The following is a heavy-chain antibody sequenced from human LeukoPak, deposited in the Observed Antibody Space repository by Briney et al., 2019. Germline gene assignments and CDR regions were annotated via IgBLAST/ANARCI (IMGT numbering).Heavy chain of an antibody. V-gene: IGHV4-34*01. Sequence: SETLSLTCAVYGGSFSGYYWSWIRQPPGKGLEWIGEINHSGSTNYNPSLKSRVTISVDTSKNQFSLKLSSVTAADTAMYYCARDRIAVAGTHYYYYGMDVWGQGTTVTVYS. CDR3: ARDRIAVAGTHYYYYGMDV. CDR1: GGSFSGYY. CDR2: INHSGST. D-gene: IGHD6-19*01. J-gene: IGHJ6*02.